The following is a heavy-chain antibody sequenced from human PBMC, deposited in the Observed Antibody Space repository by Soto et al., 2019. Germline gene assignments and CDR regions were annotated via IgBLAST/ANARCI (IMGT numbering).Heavy chain of an antibody. Sequence: ASVKVSCKASGYTFTGYYMHWVRQAPGQGLEWMGWINPNSGGTNYAQKFQGWVTMTRDTSISTAYMELGRLRSDDTAVYYCARDGSGTTYSPQRSPNYYYYMDVWGKGTTVTVSS. V-gene: IGHV1-2*04. D-gene: IGHD1-7*01. CDR2: INPNSGGT. J-gene: IGHJ6*03. CDR3: ARDGSGTTYSPQRSPNYYYYMDV. CDR1: GYTFTGYY.